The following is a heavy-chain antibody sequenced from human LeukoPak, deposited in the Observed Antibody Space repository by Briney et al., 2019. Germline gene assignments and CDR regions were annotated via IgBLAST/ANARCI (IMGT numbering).Heavy chain of an antibody. J-gene: IGHJ6*03. Sequence: GGSLRLSCAASGFTFSSYAMSWVRQAPGKGLEWVSYISSSGSTIYYADSVKGRFTISRDNAKNSLYLQMNSLRAEDTAVYYCARDRGYGDYSVYYYYMDVWGKGTTVTVSS. D-gene: IGHD4-17*01. CDR1: GFTFSSYA. CDR3: ARDRGYGDYSVYYYYMDV. CDR2: ISSSGSTI. V-gene: IGHV3-48*04.